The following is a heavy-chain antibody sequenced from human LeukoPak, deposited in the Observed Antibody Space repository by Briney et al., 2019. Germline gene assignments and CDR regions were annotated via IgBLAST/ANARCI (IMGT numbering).Heavy chain of an antibody. CDR1: GYTFTGYY. J-gene: IGHJ4*02. V-gene: IGHV1-2*02. Sequence: ASVKVSCKASGYTFTGYYMHWVRQAPGQGLEWMGLINPNSGGTNYAQKFQGRVTMTRDTSISTAYMELSRLRSDDTAVYYCWRDDWGLRGAFDYWGQGTLVTVSS. CDR2: INPNSGGT. D-gene: IGHD1-26*01. CDR3: WRDDWGLRGAFDY.